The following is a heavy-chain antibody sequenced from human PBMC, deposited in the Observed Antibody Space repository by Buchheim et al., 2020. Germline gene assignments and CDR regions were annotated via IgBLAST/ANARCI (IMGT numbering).Heavy chain of an antibody. Sequence: EVQLVESGGGLVQPGGSLRLSCAASGFTFSSYEMNWVRQAPGKGLEWVSYISSSGSTIYYADSVKGRFTISRDNAKNSLYLQMNSLRAEDTAVYYCAWGDTYCTNGVCYRGVDYWGQGTL. CDR2: ISSSGSTI. J-gene: IGHJ4*02. CDR1: GFTFSSYE. D-gene: IGHD2-8*01. CDR3: AWGDTYCTNGVCYRGVDY. V-gene: IGHV3-48*03.